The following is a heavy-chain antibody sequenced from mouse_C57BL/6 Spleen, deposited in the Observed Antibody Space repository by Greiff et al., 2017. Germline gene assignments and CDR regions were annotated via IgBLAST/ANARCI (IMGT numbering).Heavy chain of an antibody. D-gene: IGHD2-4*01. CDR2: INPYNGGT. J-gene: IGHJ4*01. V-gene: IGHV1-19*01. Sequence: EVQLQQSGPVLVKPGASVKMSCKASGYTFTDYYMNWVKQSHGKSLEWIGVINPYNGGTSYNQKFKGKATLTVDKSSSTAYMELNSLTSEDSAVYYCAREGGLRRAPDYWGQGTSVTVSS. CDR3: AREGGLRRAPDY. CDR1: GYTFTDYY.